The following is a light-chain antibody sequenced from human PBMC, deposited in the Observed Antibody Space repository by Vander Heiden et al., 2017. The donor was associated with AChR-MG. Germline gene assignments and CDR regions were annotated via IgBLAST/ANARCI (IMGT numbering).Light chain of an antibody. CDR2: GAS. CDR3: QQYGSSLQWT. CDR1: QSISNSY. V-gene: IGKV3-20*01. Sequence: EIVLTQSPGTLSLSPGERATLSCRASQSISNSYLAWYQQKPGQAPRLLIYGASSRATGIPDRFSGSGSGTDFTLTISRLEPEDFAVYYCQQYGSSLQWTFGQGTKVEIK. J-gene: IGKJ1*01.